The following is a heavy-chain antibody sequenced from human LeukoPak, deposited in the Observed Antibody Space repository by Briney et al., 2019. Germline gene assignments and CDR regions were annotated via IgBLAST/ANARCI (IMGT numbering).Heavy chain of an antibody. V-gene: IGHV3-48*04. Sequence: GGSLRLSCAASGFTFYSHGMIWVRQAPGKGLEWVSYISPDSATIYYADSVKGRFTISRDNAKNSLYLQMNSLRPEDTAVYYCTRARYSDYWGQGTLVTVSS. D-gene: IGHD1-26*01. CDR3: TRARYSDY. J-gene: IGHJ4*02. CDR1: GFTFYSHG. CDR2: ISPDSATI.